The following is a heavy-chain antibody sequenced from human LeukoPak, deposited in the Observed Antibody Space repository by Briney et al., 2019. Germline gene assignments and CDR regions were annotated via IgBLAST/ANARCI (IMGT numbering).Heavy chain of an antibody. CDR2: ISGDGGST. J-gene: IGHJ4*02. D-gene: IGHD6-13*01. V-gene: IGHV3-43*02. Sequence: GGSLRLSCAASGFTFDDYAMHWVRQAPGKGLEWVSLISGDGGSTYYADSVKGRFTISRVNSKNSLYLQMNSLRTEDTALYYCANSILGSSWYIGDYWGQGTLVTVSS. CDR1: GFTFDDYA. CDR3: ANSILGSSWYIGDY.